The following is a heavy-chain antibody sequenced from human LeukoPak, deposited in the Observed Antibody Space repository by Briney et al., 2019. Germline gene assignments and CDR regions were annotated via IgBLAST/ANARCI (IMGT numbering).Heavy chain of an antibody. CDR3: ARATSAARYYYYYMDV. CDR2: IYYSGST. Sequence: SQTLSLTCTVSGGSISSGDYYWSWIRQPPGKGLEWIGYIYYSGSTYYNPSLKRRVTISVDTSKNQFSLKLSSVTDADTAVYYCARATSAARYYYYYMDVWGKGTTVTVSS. V-gene: IGHV4-30-4*08. CDR1: GGSISSGDYY. J-gene: IGHJ6*03. D-gene: IGHD2-2*01.